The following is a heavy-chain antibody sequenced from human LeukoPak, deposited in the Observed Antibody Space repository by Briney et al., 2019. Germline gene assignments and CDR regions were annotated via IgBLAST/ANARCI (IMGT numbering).Heavy chain of an antibody. D-gene: IGHD4-23*01. CDR3: AKDPYGGVHHDAFDI. V-gene: IGHV3-30*02. Sequence: GGSLRLSCAASGFTFSSYGMHWVRQAPGKGLEWVAFIRYDGSNKYYADSVKGRFTISRDNSKNTLYLQMNSLRAEDTAVYYCAKDPYGGVHHDAFDIWGQGTMVTVSS. CDR2: IRYDGSNK. CDR1: GFTFSSYG. J-gene: IGHJ3*02.